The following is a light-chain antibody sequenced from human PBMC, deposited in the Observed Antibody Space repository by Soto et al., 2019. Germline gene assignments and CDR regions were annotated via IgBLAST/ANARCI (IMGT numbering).Light chain of an antibody. Sequence: QSVLTQPPSASGSPGQSVTTPCTGTSSDVSTYKYVSWYQQHPGKAPKLMIYEDTKRPSGIPDRFSGSKSGNTASLTVSGLQAEDEADYFCCSYAGSNTYVFGTGTKVTVL. CDR3: CSYAGSNTYV. V-gene: IGLV2-8*01. CDR1: SSDVSTYKY. J-gene: IGLJ1*01. CDR2: EDT.